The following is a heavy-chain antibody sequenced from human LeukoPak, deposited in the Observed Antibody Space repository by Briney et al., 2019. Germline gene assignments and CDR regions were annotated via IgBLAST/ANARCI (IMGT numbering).Heavy chain of an antibody. D-gene: IGHD6-6*01. CDR1: GFTFSSYE. CDR3: ARSVRYSSSSGFDY. J-gene: IGHJ4*02. V-gene: IGHV3-30*04. Sequence: GGSLRLSCAASGFTFSSYEMNWVRQAPGKGLEWVAVISYDGSNKYYADSVKGRFTISRDNSKNTLYLQMNSLRAEDTAVYYCARSVRYSSSSGFDYWGQGTLVAVSS. CDR2: ISYDGSNK.